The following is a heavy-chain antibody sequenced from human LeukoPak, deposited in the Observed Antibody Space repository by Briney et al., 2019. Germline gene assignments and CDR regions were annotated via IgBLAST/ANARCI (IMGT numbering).Heavy chain of an antibody. Sequence: GGSLRLSCAASGFTFSSYWMSWVRQAPGKGLEWVANIKQDGSEKYYVDSVKGRFTISRDNAKNSVHLQMNSLRAEDTAVYYCARSVFSGVVAAQHEFDDWGQGTLVTVSS. CDR2: IKQDGSEK. V-gene: IGHV3-7*01. CDR3: ARSVFSGVVAAQHEFDD. J-gene: IGHJ4*02. D-gene: IGHD2-15*01. CDR1: GFTFSSYW.